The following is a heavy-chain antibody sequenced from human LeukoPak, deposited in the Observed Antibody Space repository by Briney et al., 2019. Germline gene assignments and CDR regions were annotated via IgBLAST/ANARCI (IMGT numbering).Heavy chain of an antibody. D-gene: IGHD1-7*01. Sequence: PGGSLRLSCAASGFTFSSYSMNWVRQAPGKGLEWVSYISSSSSTIYYADSVKGRFTISRDNAKSTLFLQMNSLRAEDTALYYCARTTSMNYVGDAFHIWGQGTMVTVSS. CDR1: GFTFSSYS. V-gene: IGHV3-48*04. J-gene: IGHJ3*02. CDR3: ARTTSMNYVGDAFHI. CDR2: ISSSSSTI.